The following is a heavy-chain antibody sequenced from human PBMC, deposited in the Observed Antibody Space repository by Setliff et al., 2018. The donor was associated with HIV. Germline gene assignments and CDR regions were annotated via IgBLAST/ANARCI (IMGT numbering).Heavy chain of an antibody. V-gene: IGHV4-39*07. CDR3: ARVIVVVPAAANYYYYYMDV. D-gene: IGHD2-2*01. CDR2: IHRSGTV. Sequence: PSETLSLTCAVSGGSFNIAKTFWGWVRQPPGKGLEWIGSIHRSGTVYFNPSLSTRINISLDRSKNQFSLKLSSVTAADTAVYYCARVIVVVPAAANYYYYYMDVWGKGTTVTVSS. J-gene: IGHJ6*03. CDR1: GGSFNIAKTF.